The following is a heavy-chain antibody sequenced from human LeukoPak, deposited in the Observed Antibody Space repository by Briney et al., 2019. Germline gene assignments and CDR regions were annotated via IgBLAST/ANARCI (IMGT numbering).Heavy chain of an antibody. V-gene: IGHV4-39*07. J-gene: IGHJ4*02. Sequence: PSETLSLTCTVSGGSISSSSYYWGWIRQPPGKGLEWIGSIYYSGSTYYNPSLKSRVTISVDTSKNQFSLKLSSVTAADTAVYYCARMAATVLTYFDYWGQGTLVTVSS. CDR2: IYYSGST. CDR1: GGSISSSSYY. CDR3: ARMAATVLTYFDY. D-gene: IGHD1-26*01.